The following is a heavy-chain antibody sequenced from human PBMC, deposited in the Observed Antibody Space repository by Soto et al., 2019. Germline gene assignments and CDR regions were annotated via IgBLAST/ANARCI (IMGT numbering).Heavy chain of an antibody. CDR2: ISPNSGVT. D-gene: IGHD4-17*01. CDR3: ARDGQYGDYGYYFDF. CDR1: GYTFTAYY. J-gene: IGHJ4*02. Sequence: QLQLLQSGAEVKDPGASVKVSCKASGYTFTAYYIHWVRQAPGQGLEWMGWISPNSGVTNYAQKFQGRFTMTRDTSITTAHMELSGLRSDDSAIYYCARDGQYGDYGYYFDFWGPGTLVTVSS. V-gene: IGHV1-2*02.